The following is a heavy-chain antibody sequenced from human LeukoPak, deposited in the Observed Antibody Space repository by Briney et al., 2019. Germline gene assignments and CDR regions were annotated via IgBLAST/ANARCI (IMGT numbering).Heavy chain of an antibody. CDR2: IWSSGSTM. CDR3: ARDTLLDI. Sequence: GGSLRLSCAASGFTFSSYGMNWVRRVPGRGLEWVSNIWSSGSTMYYADSVKGRFAISRDNAKNSLYLQMNSLRAEDTAVYYCARDTLLDIWGQGTMVTVSS. J-gene: IGHJ3*02. V-gene: IGHV3-48*03. CDR1: GFTFSSYG.